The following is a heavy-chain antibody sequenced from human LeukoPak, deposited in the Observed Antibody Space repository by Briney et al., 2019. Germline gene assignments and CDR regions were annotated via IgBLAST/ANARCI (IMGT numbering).Heavy chain of an antibody. CDR2: INHSGST. D-gene: IGHD2-15*01. CDR1: GGSFSGYY. V-gene: IGHV4-34*01. CDR3: ARVGSGGVYYYYMDV. J-gene: IGHJ6*03. Sequence: PSETLSLTCAVYGGSFSGYYWSWIRQPPGKGLEWIGEINHSGSTNYNPSLKSRVTISVDTSKNQFSLKLSSVTAADTAVYYCARVGSGGVYYYYMDVWGKGTTVTVSS.